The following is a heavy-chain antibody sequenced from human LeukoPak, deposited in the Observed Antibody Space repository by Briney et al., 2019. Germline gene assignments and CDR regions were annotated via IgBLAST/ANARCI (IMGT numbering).Heavy chain of an antibody. CDR1: GHTFTSYG. D-gene: IGHD1-26*01. CDR3: ARVSVAVGATPNP. V-gene: IGHV1-18*01. CDR2: ISAYNGNT. J-gene: IGHJ4*02. Sequence: ASVKVSCKASGHTFTSYGISWVRQAPGQGPEWMGWISAYNGNTKYAQKCQGRVTMTTDTSTSTAYMELRSLRSDDTAVYYCARVSVAVGATPNPWGQGTLVTVSS.